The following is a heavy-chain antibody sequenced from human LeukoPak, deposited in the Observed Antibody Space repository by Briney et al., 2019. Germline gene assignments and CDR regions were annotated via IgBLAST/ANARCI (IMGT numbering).Heavy chain of an antibody. Sequence: AGGSLRLSCAASGFTFSRHAMSWVRQAPGKGLEWVSVISGTGGNTYYVDSVKGRFTISRDNSKNTLYLQMNSLRAEDTAVYFCAQTLDYWGQGILVTVSS. J-gene: IGHJ4*02. CDR2: ISGTGGNT. CDR1: GFTFSRHA. V-gene: IGHV3-23*01. CDR3: AQTLDY.